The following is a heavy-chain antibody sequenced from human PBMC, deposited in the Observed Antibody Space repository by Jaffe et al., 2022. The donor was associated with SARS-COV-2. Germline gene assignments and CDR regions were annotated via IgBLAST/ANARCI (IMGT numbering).Heavy chain of an antibody. CDR3: ARNFYGSGSQYKYYMDV. D-gene: IGHD3-10*01. V-gene: IGHV3-74*01. J-gene: IGHJ6*03. CDR1: GFTFSSHW. Sequence: EVRLVESGGGLVQPGGSLRLSCAASGFTFSSHWMHWVRQAPGKGLVWVSRINSDGTGTNYAESVKGRFTISRDNAENTLYLQMNGLRAEDTAVYYCARNFYGSGSQYKYYMDVWGKGTSVTVSS. CDR2: INSDGTGT.